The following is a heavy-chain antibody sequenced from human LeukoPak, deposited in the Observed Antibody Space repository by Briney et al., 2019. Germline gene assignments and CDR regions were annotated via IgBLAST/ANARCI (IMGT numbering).Heavy chain of an antibody. Sequence: PSETLSLTCTVSGGSISSSSYYWGWIRQPPGKGREWIGGMYHSGSTYYNPSRNSRVTISVDTSKNQFSLKLRSVTAADTAVYYCARSLVVPAHYYYYYYMDVWGKGTTVTASS. CDR3: ARSLVVPAHYYYYYYMDV. CDR2: MYHSGST. J-gene: IGHJ6*03. D-gene: IGHD2-2*01. CDR1: GGSISSSSYY. V-gene: IGHV4-39*01.